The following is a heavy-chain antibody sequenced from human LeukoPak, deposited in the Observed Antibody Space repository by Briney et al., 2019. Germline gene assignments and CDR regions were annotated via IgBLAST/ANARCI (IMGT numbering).Heavy chain of an antibody. V-gene: IGHV5-51*01. Sequence: GESLKTSCNGSGYSFSSYWIGWVRQMPGKSLEWMGSIYPGGSNTRYSPSFQGQVTISADRSISTAYLRWSSLKASDTAMYYCARSGRLGYCSGGSCFRWDYWGQGTLVTVSA. J-gene: IGHJ4*02. D-gene: IGHD2-15*01. CDR3: ARSGRLGYCSGGSCFRWDY. CDR1: GYSFSSYW. CDR2: IYPGGSNT.